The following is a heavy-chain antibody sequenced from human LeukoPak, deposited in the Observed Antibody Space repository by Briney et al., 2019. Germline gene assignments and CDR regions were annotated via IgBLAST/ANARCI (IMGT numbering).Heavy chain of an antibody. J-gene: IGHJ6*04. CDR3: ARVGSGRVVAAISYYYYYGMDV. D-gene: IGHD2-15*01. V-gene: IGHV1-18*04. CDR2: ISAYNGNT. CDR1: GYTFTSYG. Sequence: ASVKVSCKASGYTFTSYGISWVRQAPGQGLEWMGWISAYNGNTNYAQKLQGRVTMTTDTSTSTAYMELRSLRSDDTAVYYCARVGSGRVVAAISYYYYYGMDVWGKGTTVTVSS.